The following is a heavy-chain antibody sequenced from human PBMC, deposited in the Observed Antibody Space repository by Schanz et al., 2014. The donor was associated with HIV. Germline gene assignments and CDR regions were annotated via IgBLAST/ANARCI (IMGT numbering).Heavy chain of an antibody. D-gene: IGHD6-19*01. CDR2: IIPVFGTT. CDR1: GGTFMTYA. V-gene: IGHV1-69*01. J-gene: IGHJ1*01. Sequence: QVQLVQSGAEVKKPGSSVKVSCKASGGTFMTYAISWVRQAPGQGLEWMGGIIPVFGTTNYAQKFQGRVTITADESTSTAYVELSSLTSEDTAVYFCARVKPYSSGWYGGYFQHWGQGTLITVSS. CDR3: ARVKPYSSGWYGGYFQH.